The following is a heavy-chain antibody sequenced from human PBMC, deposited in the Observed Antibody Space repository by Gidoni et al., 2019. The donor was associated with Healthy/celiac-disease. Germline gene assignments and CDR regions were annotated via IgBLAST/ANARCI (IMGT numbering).Heavy chain of an antibody. CDR1: GFTFRSYA. Sequence: EVQLLESGGGLVQPGGYLRLSCAASGFTFRSYAMSWVRQAPGKGLEWVSAISGSGGSTYYADSVKGRFTISRDNSKNTLYLQMNSLRAEDTAVYYCAKDRIADPILWGMGFDYWGQGTLVTVSS. CDR2: ISGSGGST. D-gene: IGHD3-16*01. V-gene: IGHV3-23*01. J-gene: IGHJ4*02. CDR3: AKDRIADPILWGMGFDY.